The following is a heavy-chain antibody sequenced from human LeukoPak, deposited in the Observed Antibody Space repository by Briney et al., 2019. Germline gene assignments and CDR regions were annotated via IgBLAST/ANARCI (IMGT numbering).Heavy chain of an antibody. CDR1: GGTFSSYT. CDR2: IIPILGIA. CDR3: ARDCSSTSCYTDWFDP. J-gene: IGHJ5*02. V-gene: IGHV1-69*02. D-gene: IGHD2-2*02. Sequence: SVKVSCKASGGTFSSYTISWVRQAPGQGLEWMGRIIPILGIANYAQKFQGRVAITADKSTSTAYMELSSLRSEDTAVYYCARDCSSTSCYTDWFDPWGQGTLVTVST.